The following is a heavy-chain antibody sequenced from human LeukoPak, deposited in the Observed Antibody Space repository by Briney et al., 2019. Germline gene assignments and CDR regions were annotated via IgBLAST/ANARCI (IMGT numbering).Heavy chain of an antibody. V-gene: IGHV3-66*01. CDR1: GFTVSSNY. CDR2: IYSVGST. Sequence: WGSLGLSCAASGFTVSSNYMSWVRQAPGKGLEWVSVIYSVGSTYYADSVKGRFTISRDNSKNPLYLQMNSLRAEDTAVYYCASTFYGDSPPYWGQGTLVTVSS. D-gene: IGHD4-17*01. J-gene: IGHJ4*02. CDR3: ASTFYGDSPPY.